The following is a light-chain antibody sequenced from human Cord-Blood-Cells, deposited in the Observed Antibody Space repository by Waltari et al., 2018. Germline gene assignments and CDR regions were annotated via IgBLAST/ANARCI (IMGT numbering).Light chain of an antibody. Sequence: DIQITQSPPTLSASVGDRVTITCRASQSISSWLAWYQQKPGKAPKLLIYDASSLESGVPSRFSGSGSGTEFTLTISSLQPDDFATYYCQQYNSYSTWTFGQGTKVEIK. V-gene: IGKV1-5*01. J-gene: IGKJ1*01. CDR1: QSISSW. CDR3: QQYNSYSTWT. CDR2: DAS.